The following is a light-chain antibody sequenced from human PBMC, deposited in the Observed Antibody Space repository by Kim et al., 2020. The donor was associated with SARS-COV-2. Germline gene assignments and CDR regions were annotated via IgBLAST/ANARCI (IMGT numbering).Light chain of an antibody. CDR1: QSVSSSY. CDR2: GAS. Sequence: EIVLTQSPGTLSLSPGERATLSCMASQSVSSSYLAWYQQKPGQAPRLLIYGASSRATGIPDRFSGSGSGTDFTLTISRLEPEDFAVYYCQQYGSSPFMYSFGQGTKLEI. CDR3: QQYGSSPFMYS. V-gene: IGKV3-20*01. J-gene: IGKJ2*03.